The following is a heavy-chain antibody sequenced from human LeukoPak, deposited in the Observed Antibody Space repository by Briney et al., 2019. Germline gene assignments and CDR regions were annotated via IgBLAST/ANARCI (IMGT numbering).Heavy chain of an antibody. D-gene: IGHD5-24*01. Sequence: GGSLRLSCAASGFTFSSYGMSWVRQAPGKGLEWVSGLSGSGGSTYYADSVKGRFTISRDNSKNTLYLQMKSLRAEDTAVYYCAKGQNWDGYNFVYFDYWGQGTLVTVSS. J-gene: IGHJ4*02. CDR2: LSGSGGST. V-gene: IGHV3-23*01. CDR1: GFTFSSYG. CDR3: AKGQNWDGYNFVYFDY.